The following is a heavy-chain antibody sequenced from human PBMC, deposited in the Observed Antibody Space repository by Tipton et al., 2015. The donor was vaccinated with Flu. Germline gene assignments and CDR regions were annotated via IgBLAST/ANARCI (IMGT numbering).Heavy chain of an antibody. D-gene: IGHD2-8*02. V-gene: IGHV4-30-2*06. CDR3: ARVESYWLNGLDV. J-gene: IGHJ6*02. CDR1: GGSISSDGSS. Sequence: TLSLTCAVSGGSISSDGSSWTWIRQSPRKGLEWIGYINRSGNTYYNTSLKGRVSISMDRSRNQFSLNLYSVTAADTAVYYCARVESYWLNGLDVWGQGTTVTVSS. CDR2: INRSGNT.